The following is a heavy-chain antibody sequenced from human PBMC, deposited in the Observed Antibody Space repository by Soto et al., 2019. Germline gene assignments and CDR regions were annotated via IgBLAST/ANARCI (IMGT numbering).Heavy chain of an antibody. CDR1: GGSFSGYY. CDR2: ISHSGST. J-gene: IGHJ5*02. D-gene: IGHD4-17*01. Sequence: SETLSLTCAVYGGSFSGYYWSWIRQPPGKGLEWIGEISHSGSTNYNPSLKSRVTISVDTSKNQFSLKLSSVTAADTAVYYCARGGLRSGQNWFDPWGQGXLVTVYS. CDR3: ARGGLRSGQNWFDP. V-gene: IGHV4-34*01.